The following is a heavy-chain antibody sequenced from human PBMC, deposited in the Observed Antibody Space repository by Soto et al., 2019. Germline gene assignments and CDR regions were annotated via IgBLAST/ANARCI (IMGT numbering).Heavy chain of an antibody. J-gene: IGHJ5*02. CDR2: TYYRSKWYN. Sequence: QSPTLSLTCAISGDSVSSNSAAWNWIRQSPSRGLEWLGRTYYRSKWYNDYAVSVKSRITINPDTSKNQFSLQLNSVTPEDTAVYYCARDMDGDYVPGGWFDPWGQGTLVTVSS. V-gene: IGHV6-1*01. CDR3: ARDMDGDYVPGGWFDP. D-gene: IGHD4-17*01. CDR1: GDSVSSNSAA.